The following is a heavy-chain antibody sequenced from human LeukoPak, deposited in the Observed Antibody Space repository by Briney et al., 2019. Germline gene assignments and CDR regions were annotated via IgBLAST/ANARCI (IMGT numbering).Heavy chain of an antibody. CDR3: ARLSGGRDAVAGSWVFDY. CDR1: GYTFTGYY. V-gene: IGHV1-2*04. D-gene: IGHD6-19*01. J-gene: IGHJ4*02. Sequence: ASVKVSCKASGYTFTGYYMHWVRQAPGQGLEWMGWINPSSGGTNYAQKFQGWVTMTRDTSISTAYMELSRLRSDDTAVYYCARLSGGRDAVAGSWVFDYWGQGTLVTVSS. CDR2: INPSSGGT.